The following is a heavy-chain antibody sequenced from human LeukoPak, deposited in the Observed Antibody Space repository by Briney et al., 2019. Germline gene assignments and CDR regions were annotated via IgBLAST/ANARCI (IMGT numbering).Heavy chain of an antibody. V-gene: IGHV3-21*06. CDR2: ISSSSSYI. CDR1: GFSFTTST. Sequence: SGGSLRLSCAASGFSFTTSTMNWVRQAPGKGLEWVSSISSSSSYIYYADSVKGRFTISRDNAKNSLSLQMNSLRAEDTAIYYCARDSYWLGGSIGAFDIWGQGTMVTVSS. CDR3: ARDSYWLGGSIGAFDI. D-gene: IGHD3-10*01. J-gene: IGHJ3*02.